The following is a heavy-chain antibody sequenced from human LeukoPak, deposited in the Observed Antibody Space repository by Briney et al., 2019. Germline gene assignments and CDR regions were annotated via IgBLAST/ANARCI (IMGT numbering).Heavy chain of an antibody. Sequence: PGGSLRLSCAASGFTFSDYYMSWIRQAPGKGLEWVSYISTSGSSIYYADSVKGRFTISRDNAKNSLYLQMNSLRAEDTAVYYCARVIDGSGSYYYYYYMDVWGKGTTVTISS. J-gene: IGHJ6*03. V-gene: IGHV3-11*04. CDR2: ISTSGSSI. CDR3: ARVIDGSGSYYYYYYMDV. D-gene: IGHD3-10*01. CDR1: GFTFSDYY.